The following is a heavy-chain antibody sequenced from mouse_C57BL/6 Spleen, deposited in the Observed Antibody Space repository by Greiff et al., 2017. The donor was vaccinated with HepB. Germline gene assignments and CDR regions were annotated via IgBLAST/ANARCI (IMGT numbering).Heavy chain of an antibody. J-gene: IGHJ2*01. D-gene: IGHD4-1*01. V-gene: IGHV7-3*01. CDR1: GFTFTDYY. Sequence: EVQLVESGGGLVQPGGSLSLSCAASGFTFTDYYMSWVRQPPGKALEWLGFIRNKANGYTTEYSASVKGRFTISRDNSQSILYLQMNALRAEDSATYYCASYLTGTGGYFDYWGQGTTLTVSS. CDR3: ASYLTGTGGYFDY. CDR2: IRNKANGYTT.